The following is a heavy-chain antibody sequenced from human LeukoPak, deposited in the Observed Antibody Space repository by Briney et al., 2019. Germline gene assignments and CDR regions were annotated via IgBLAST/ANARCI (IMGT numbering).Heavy chain of an antibody. D-gene: IGHD4-17*01. V-gene: IGHV3-53*01. CDR2: IYSGGST. CDR3: ARDQNGDYVYYFDY. J-gene: IGHJ4*02. Sequence: PGGSLRLSCAASGFTVSSNYMSWVRQAPGKGLEWVSLIYSGGSTHYADSVKGRFTISRDNSKNTLYLQMNSLRAEDTAVYYCARDQNGDYVYYFDYWGQGTLVTVSS. CDR1: GFTVSSNY.